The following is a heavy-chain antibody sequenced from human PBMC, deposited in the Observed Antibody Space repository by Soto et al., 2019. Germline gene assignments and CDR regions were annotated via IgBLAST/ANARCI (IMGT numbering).Heavy chain of an antibody. CDR3: ARDPAGMRALGDY. CDR2: INAGNGNT. D-gene: IGHD6-13*01. CDR1: GYTFTSYA. J-gene: IGHJ4*02. V-gene: IGHV1-3*01. Sequence: QVQLVQSGAEVKKPGASVKVSCKASGYTFTSYAMHWVRQAPGQRLEWMGWINAGNGNTKYSQKFQGRVTITRDTSASTAYMELSSLRSEDTAVYYCARDPAGMRALGDYWGQGTLVTVSS.